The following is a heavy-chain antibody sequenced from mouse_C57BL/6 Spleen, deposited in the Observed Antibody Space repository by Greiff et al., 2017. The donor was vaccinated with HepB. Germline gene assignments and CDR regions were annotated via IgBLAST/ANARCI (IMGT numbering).Heavy chain of an antibody. CDR2: ISYSGST. D-gene: IGHD1-1*02. CDR3: ARWGGYYGMDY. J-gene: IGHJ4*01. V-gene: IGHV3-8*01. CDR1: GYSITSDY. Sequence: EVKLQESGPGLAKPSQTLSLTCSVTGYSITSDYWNWIRQFPGNKLEYMGYISYSGSTYYNPSLKSRISITRDTSKNQYYLQLNSETTEDTATCYCARWGGYYGMDYWGQGTSVTVSS.